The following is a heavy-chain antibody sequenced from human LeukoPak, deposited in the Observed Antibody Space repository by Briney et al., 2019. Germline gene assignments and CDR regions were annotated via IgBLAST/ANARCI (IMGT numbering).Heavy chain of an antibody. J-gene: IGHJ5*02. CDR3: AREGNYQNWFDP. CDR2: IYYSGST. V-gene: IGHV4-59*01. CDR1: GGSISSYY. D-gene: IGHD3-10*01. Sequence: SETLSLTCTVSGGSISSYYWSWIRQPPGKGLEWIGYIYYSGSTNYNPSLKSRVTISVDTSKNQFPLKLSSVTAADTAVYYCAREGNYQNWFDPWGQGTLVTVSS.